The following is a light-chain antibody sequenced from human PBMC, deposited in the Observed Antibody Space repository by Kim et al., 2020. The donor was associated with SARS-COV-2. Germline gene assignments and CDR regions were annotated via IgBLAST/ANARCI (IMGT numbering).Light chain of an antibody. CDR2: EDD. CDR1: ELEDKY. Sequence: SVAQGQTASCPCYGDELEDKYVCWYQQRPGQVPVLVIYEDDKRPSGIPERFSGSNSGDTATLTISGTQATDEADYYCQAWDSGTLVFGGGTQLTVL. CDR3: QAWDSGTLV. V-gene: IGLV3-1*01. J-gene: IGLJ3*02.